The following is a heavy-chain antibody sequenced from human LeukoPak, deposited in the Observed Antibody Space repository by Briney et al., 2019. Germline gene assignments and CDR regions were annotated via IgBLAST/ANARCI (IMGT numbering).Heavy chain of an antibody. V-gene: IGHV3-23*01. J-gene: IGHJ6*02. CDR2: ISSGGGST. D-gene: IGHD3-10*01. CDR1: GFTFTSYG. Sequence: PGGSLRLSCAASGFTFTSYGMSWVRQAPGKGLEWISAISSGGGSTYYADSVKGRFTISRDNGKNSLYLQVNSLRDEDTAVYYCARIGGPGYYYYGMDVWGQGTTVTVSS. CDR3: ARIGGPGYYYYGMDV.